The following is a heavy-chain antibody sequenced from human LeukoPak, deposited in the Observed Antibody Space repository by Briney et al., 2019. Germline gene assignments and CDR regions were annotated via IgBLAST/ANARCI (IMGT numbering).Heavy chain of an antibody. CDR2: IIPILGIA. J-gene: IGHJ4*02. D-gene: IGHD3-10*01. CDR1: GGTFSSYA. Sequence: SVKVSCKASGGTFSSYAISWVRQAPGQGLEWMGRIIPILGIANYAQKFQGRVTITADKSTSTAYMELSSLRSEDTAMYYCASVTDYYGSGSYYKGEQIFDYWGQGTLVTVSS. CDR3: ASVTDYYGSGSYYKGEQIFDY. V-gene: IGHV1-69*04.